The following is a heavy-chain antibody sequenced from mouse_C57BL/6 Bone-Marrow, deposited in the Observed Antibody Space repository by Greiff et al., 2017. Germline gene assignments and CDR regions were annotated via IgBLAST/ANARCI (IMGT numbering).Heavy chain of an antibody. Sequence: QVQLQQPGAELVRPGSSVKLSCKASGYTFTSYWMDWVKQRPGQGLEWIGNIYPSDSETHYNQKFKDKATLTVDKSSSTAYMQLSSLTSEDSAVYYCALYYGSSYWYFDVWGTGTTVTVSS. CDR2: IYPSDSET. CDR3: ALYYGSSYWYFDV. D-gene: IGHD1-1*01. CDR1: GYTFTSYW. V-gene: IGHV1-61*01. J-gene: IGHJ1*03.